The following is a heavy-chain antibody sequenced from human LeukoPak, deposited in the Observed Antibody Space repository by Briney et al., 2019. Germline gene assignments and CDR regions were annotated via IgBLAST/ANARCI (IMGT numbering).Heavy chain of an antibody. CDR3: ARRYGDFDY. D-gene: IGHD4/OR15-4a*01. J-gene: IGHJ4*02. CDR1: GGSFSGYY. V-gene: IGHV4-34*01. CDR2: INHSGST. Sequence: PSETLSLTCAVYGGSFSGYYWSWIRQPPGKGLEWIGEINHSGSTNYNPSLKSRDTISVDTSKNQFSLKLSSVTAADTAVYYCARRYGDFDYWGQGTLVTVSS.